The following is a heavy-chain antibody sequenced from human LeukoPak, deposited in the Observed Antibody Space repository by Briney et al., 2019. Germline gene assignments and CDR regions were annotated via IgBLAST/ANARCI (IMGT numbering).Heavy chain of an antibody. V-gene: IGHV3-53*01. CDR2: IYSGGST. Sequence: GGSLRLSCTASGFTFNRYTMNWVRQAPGKGLEWVSVIYSGGSTFYADSVEGRFTISRDNSNNTLYLQMNSLRAEDTAMYYCAREYYDNSGGEDAFDIWGPGTMVTVSS. J-gene: IGHJ3*02. D-gene: IGHD3-22*01. CDR1: GFTFNRYT. CDR3: AREYYDNSGGEDAFDI.